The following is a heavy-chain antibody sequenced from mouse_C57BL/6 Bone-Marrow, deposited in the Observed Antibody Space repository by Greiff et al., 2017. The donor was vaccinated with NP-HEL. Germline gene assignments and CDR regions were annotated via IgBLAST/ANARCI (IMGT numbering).Heavy chain of an antibody. J-gene: IGHJ1*03. CDR1: GFTFTDYY. Sequence: DVKLVESGPVLVKPGPSVKISCKASGFTFTDYYMHWVKQSHGKSLEWIGLVYPYNGGTSYNQKFKGKATLTVDTSSSTAYMELNSLTSEDSAVYYCARLGNWDDWYFDVWGTGTTVTVSS. D-gene: IGHD4-1*01. CDR2: VYPYNGGT. V-gene: IGHV1-36*01. CDR3: ARLGNWDDWYFDV.